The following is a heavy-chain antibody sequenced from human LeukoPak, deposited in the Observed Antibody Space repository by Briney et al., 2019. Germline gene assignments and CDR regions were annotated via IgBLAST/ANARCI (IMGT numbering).Heavy chain of an antibody. J-gene: IGHJ3*02. Sequence: GESLKISCKCSGYSFTSYWIGWVRQLPGKGLEWMGIIYPGDSDTRYRPSFQGQVTISADKSISTAYLQWSSLKASDTAMYYCARQRFTVTTGGAFDIWGQGTMVTVSS. D-gene: IGHD4-17*01. V-gene: IGHV5-51*01. CDR1: GYSFTSYW. CDR3: ARQRFTVTTGGAFDI. CDR2: IYPGDSDT.